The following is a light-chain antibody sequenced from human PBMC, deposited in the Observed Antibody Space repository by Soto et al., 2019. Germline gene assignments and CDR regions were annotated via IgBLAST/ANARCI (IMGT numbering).Light chain of an antibody. Sequence: DIQMTQSPSSLSASVGDKITITCRASQSISRYLNWYQQKPGKPPNLLIYAASNLQSGVPSRFSRSGFGTDVTLTVSSLQPGDFATYHCQHSYTSPFTFGPGTKVDI. V-gene: IGKV1-39*01. CDR2: AAS. CDR1: QSISRY. CDR3: QHSYTSPFT. J-gene: IGKJ3*01.